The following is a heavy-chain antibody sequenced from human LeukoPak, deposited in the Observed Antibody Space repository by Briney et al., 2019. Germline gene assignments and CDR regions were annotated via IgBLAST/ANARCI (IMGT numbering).Heavy chain of an antibody. CDR1: GFTFSDFA. CDR3: AKRLSRGYYGKLIFDY. J-gene: IGHJ4*02. CDR2: ITTSGEST. Sequence: PGGSLRLSCAPSGFTFSDFAMSWVRQSPGKGLEWVSSITTSGESTYYADSVKGRFAISRDNSGSTLYLQMNSLRIEDSAVYYCAKRLSRGYYGKLIFDYWGQGALVTVSP. V-gene: IGHV3-23*01. D-gene: IGHD2-15*01.